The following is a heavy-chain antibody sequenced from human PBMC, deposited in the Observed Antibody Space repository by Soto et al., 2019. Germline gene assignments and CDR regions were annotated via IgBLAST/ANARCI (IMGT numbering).Heavy chain of an antibody. J-gene: IGHJ6*02. Sequence: GESLKISCKGSGYNFNNYWIAWVREMPGKGLEWMGLIYPGDSDTRYNPSFQGQVTVAVDKSTTTAYLQWSSLKASDTAIYYCARLSQLQPYYGMDVWGQGTPVTVSS. CDR3: ARLSQLQPYYGMDV. CDR2: IYPGDSDT. V-gene: IGHV5-51*01. CDR1: GYNFNNYW.